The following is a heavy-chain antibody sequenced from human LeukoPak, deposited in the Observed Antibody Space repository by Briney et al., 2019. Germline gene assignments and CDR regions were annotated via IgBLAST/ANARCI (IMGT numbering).Heavy chain of an antibody. V-gene: IGHV3-66*01. Sequence: GGSLRLSCTASGFTFRNYWMSWVRQAPGKGLEWVSVIYSGGSTYYPDSVKGRFTISRDNSKNTLYLQMNSLRAEDTAVYYCARAAAAGPFDYWGQGTLVTVSS. CDR3: ARAAAAGPFDY. CDR1: GFTFRNYW. D-gene: IGHD6-13*01. CDR2: IYSGGST. J-gene: IGHJ4*02.